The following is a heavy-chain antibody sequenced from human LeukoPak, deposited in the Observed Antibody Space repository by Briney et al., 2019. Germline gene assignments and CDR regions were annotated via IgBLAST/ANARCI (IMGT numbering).Heavy chain of an antibody. CDR3: ARVPFDYYDSSGPFDY. J-gene: IGHJ4*02. Sequence: GGSLRLSCAAYGFTFSSYWMHWVRQAPGKGLVWVSRINSDGSSTSYADSVKGRFTISRDNAKNTLYLQMNSLRAEDTAVYYCARVPFDYYDSSGPFDYWGQGTLVTVSS. CDR2: INSDGSST. V-gene: IGHV3-74*01. CDR1: GFTFSSYW. D-gene: IGHD3-22*01.